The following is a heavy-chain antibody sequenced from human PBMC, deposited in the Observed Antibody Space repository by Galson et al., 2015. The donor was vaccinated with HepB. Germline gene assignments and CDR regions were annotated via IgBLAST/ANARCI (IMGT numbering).Heavy chain of an antibody. CDR1: GGSISSYY. D-gene: IGHD6-13*01. Sequence: SETLSLTCTVSGGSISSYYWGWIRQPAGKGLEWIGRIYTSGSTNYNPSLKSRVTMSVDTSKNQFSLKLSSVTAADTAVYYCARDFIAGRWDWSDPWGQGALVTVSS. V-gene: IGHV4-4*07. CDR2: IYTSGST. CDR3: ARDFIAGRWDWSDP. J-gene: IGHJ5*02.